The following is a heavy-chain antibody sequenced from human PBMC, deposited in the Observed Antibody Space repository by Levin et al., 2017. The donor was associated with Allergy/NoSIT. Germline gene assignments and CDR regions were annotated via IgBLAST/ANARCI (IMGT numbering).Heavy chain of an antibody. V-gene: IGHV3-64*01. CDR3: AKDLRGYSYGGWWGDLDS. Sequence: TGGSLRLSCAASGFTFSRYGMHWVRQAPGKGLEHVSTIRGNGGDTYYANSVRGRFTISRDNSKNILYLQMGSLRPEDMAVYYCAKDLRGYSYGGWWGDLDSWGQGTLVTVSS. J-gene: IGHJ4*02. D-gene: IGHD5-18*01. CDR1: GFTFSRYG. CDR2: IRGNGGDT.